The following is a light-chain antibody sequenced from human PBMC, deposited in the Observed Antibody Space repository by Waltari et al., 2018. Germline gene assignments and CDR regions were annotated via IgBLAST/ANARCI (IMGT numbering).Light chain of an antibody. Sequence: QSALTQPASLSGSPGQSITISCTGTSSDVGSNNLVSWYQQHPGKAPRLMIYEVSQWPSGVSNRFSGSKSGNTASLTISGLQAGDEADYYCCSYVSSSTVVFGGGTKLTVL. CDR2: EVS. CDR1: SSDVGSNNL. CDR3: CSYVSSSTVV. J-gene: IGLJ2*01. V-gene: IGLV2-23*02.